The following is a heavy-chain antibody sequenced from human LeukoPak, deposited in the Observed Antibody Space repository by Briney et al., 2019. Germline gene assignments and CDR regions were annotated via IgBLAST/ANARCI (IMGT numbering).Heavy chain of an antibody. D-gene: IGHD3-10*02. CDR1: GSTFSSYV. V-gene: IGHV3-30*19. J-gene: IGHJ4*02. CDR2: ISYDGSNK. CDR3: ARGYYYVYDY. Sequence: PGGSLRLSCETAGSTFSSYVMHWVRRAPGKGLEWVAVISYDGSNKYYADSVKGRFTISRDNSKNTLYLQMSSLRAEDTAVYYCARGYYYVYDYWGQGTLVTVSS.